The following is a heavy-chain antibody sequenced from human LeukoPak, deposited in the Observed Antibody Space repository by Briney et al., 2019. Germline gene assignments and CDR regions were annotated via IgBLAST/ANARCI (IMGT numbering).Heavy chain of an antibody. Sequence: GGSLRLSCEASGFTFSDHWMTWVRQAPGKGLEWVANIKQGGSQKYYVDSVKGRFTISRDDVKSTLFLQMNNLRAEDSALYYCARGPNFGHYVDFLDSWGQGTLVTVSS. V-gene: IGHV3-7*01. J-gene: IGHJ4*02. CDR1: GFTFSDHW. CDR3: ARGPNFGHYVDFLDS. D-gene: IGHD4-17*01. CDR2: IKQGGSQK.